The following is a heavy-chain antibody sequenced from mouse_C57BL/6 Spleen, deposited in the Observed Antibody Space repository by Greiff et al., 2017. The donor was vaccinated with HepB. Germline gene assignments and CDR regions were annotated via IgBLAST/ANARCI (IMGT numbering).Heavy chain of an antibody. J-gene: IGHJ2*01. D-gene: IGHD4-1*01. CDR3: ARHLNWDFDY. Sequence: EVMLVESGGGLVKPGGSLKLSCAASGFTFSSYTMSWVRQTPEKRLEWVATISGGGGNTYYPDSVKGRFTISRDNAKNTLYLQMSSLRSEDTALYYCARHLNWDFDYWGQGTTLTVSS. CDR1: GFTFSSYT. V-gene: IGHV5-9*01. CDR2: ISGGGGNT.